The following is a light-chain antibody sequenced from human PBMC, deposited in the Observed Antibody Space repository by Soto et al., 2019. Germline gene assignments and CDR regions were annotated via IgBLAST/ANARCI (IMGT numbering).Light chain of an antibody. CDR2: RAS. J-gene: IGKJ4*01. V-gene: IGKV3-15*01. CDR3: QQYNDWPPLT. CDR1: QSVSSN. Sequence: MTQFPATLSVSPGERVTLSCSASQSVSSNLAWYQQKPGQAPRLLVYRASTTALGIPARFSGSGSGTEFTLTISSLQSAEFAVYYCQQYNDWPPLTFGGGTKVDIK.